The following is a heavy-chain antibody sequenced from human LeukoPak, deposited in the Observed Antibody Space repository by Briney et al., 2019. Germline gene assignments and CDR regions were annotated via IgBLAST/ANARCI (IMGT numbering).Heavy chain of an antibody. D-gene: IGHD3-3*01. Sequence: GGSLRLSCAASGFTFSTYGMHWVRQAPGKGLEWVAVISYDASNKNYADSVKGRFTISRDNAKNTLYLQMNSLRAEDTAVYYCARGKYYDFWSGHGLMDVWGQGTTVTVSS. J-gene: IGHJ6*02. V-gene: IGHV3-30*03. CDR1: GFTFSTYG. CDR2: ISYDASNK. CDR3: ARGKYYDFWSGHGLMDV.